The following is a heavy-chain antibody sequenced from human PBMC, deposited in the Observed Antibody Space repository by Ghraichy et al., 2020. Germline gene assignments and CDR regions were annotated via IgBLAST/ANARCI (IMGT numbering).Heavy chain of an antibody. CDR1: GFTFSSYA. V-gene: IGHV3-23*01. CDR3: AKTYYYDSSGPDAFDI. Sequence: GGSLRLSCAASGFTFSSYAMSWVRQAPGKGLEWVSAISGSGGSTYYADSAKGRFTISRDNSKNTLYMQMNSLRAEDTAVYYCAKTYYYDSSGPDAFDIWLQGTMVTVSS. CDR2: ISGSGGST. D-gene: IGHD3-22*01. J-gene: IGHJ3*02.